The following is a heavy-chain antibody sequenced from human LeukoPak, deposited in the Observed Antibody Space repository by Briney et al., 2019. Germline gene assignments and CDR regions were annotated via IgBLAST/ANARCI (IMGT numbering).Heavy chain of an antibody. J-gene: IGHJ6*03. CDR2: INRSGGST. Sequence: GGSVKLSCEASGYTFSSYDMHWVRQAPGQGLEWMGVINRSGGSTSYAQKVQGRVTMTRDMSTSTVYMELSSLRSEDTAVYYCARDLYYYEDYYYYYYMDVWGKGTTVTVSS. D-gene: IGHD3-22*01. CDR1: GYTFSSYD. CDR3: ARDLYYYEDYYYYYYMDV. V-gene: IGHV1-46*01.